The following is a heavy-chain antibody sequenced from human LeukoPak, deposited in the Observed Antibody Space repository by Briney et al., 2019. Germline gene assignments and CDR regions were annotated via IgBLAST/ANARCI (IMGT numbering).Heavy chain of an antibody. CDR3: ARCRDSSSCSYGMDV. CDR2: ISAYNGNT. Sequence: ASVKVSCKASGYTFTSYGISWVRQAPGQGLEWMGWISAYNGNTNYAQKLLGRVTMTTDTSTSTAYMELRSLRSDDTAVYYCARCRDSSSCSYGMDVWGQGTTVTVSS. V-gene: IGHV1-18*01. J-gene: IGHJ6*02. D-gene: IGHD6-13*01. CDR1: GYTFTSYG.